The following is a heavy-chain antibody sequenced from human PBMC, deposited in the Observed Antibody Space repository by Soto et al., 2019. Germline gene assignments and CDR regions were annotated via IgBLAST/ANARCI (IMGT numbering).Heavy chain of an antibody. Sequence: SETLSLTCTVSGGSVNSGTDYWSWIRQPPGKGLEWIGYTSNSGSAKYNPSLKSRVTITTDTSTNHFSLKLTSVTAADTAVYYCARVQYYYDSSGYYYFDYWGQGTLVTVSS. CDR1: GGSVNSGTDY. V-gene: IGHV4-61*03. CDR2: TSNSGSA. J-gene: IGHJ4*02. CDR3: ARVQYYYDSSGYYYFDY. D-gene: IGHD3-22*01.